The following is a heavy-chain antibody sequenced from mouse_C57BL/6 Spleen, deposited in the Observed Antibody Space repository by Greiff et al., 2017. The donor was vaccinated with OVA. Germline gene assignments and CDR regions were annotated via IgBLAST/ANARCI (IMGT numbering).Heavy chain of an antibody. J-gene: IGHJ2*01. Sequence: VQLQQPGAELVKPGASVKLSCKASGYTFTSYWMQWVNQRPGQGLEWIGEIDPSDSYTNYNQKFKGKATLTVDTSSSTAYMQLSSLTSEDSAVYYCARMKDSTAYYFDYWGQGTTLTVSS. CDR2: IDPSDSYT. CDR1: GYTFTSYW. V-gene: IGHV1-50*01. D-gene: IGHD3-2*02. CDR3: ARMKDSTAYYFDY.